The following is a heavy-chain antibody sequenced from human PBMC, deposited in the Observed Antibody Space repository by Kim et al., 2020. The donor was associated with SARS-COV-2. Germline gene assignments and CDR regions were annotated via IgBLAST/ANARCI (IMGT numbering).Heavy chain of an antibody. J-gene: IGHJ4*02. Sequence: SETLSLTCTVSGGSISRYYWSWIRQPPGKGLEWMGYIYYSGSTKYNPSLKSRVTILVDTSKNQFSLRLSSVTAADTALYYCARGNTFDYWGQGTLVTVSS. CDR3: ARGNTFDY. CDR1: GGSISRYY. CDR2: IYYSGST. V-gene: IGHV4-59*01.